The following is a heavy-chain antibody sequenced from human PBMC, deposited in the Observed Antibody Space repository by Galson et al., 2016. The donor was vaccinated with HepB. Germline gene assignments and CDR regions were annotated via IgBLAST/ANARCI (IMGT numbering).Heavy chain of an antibody. V-gene: IGHV3-23*01. D-gene: IGHD3-9*01. J-gene: IGHJ3*02. CDR3: AKDKTELRYFDWQSFGAFHM. Sequence: SLRLSCAVSRFTFGSYAMSWVRQAPGKGLEWVSSISDNAGNTYYADSVKGRFTISRDNSKNTLYQQMNSLRAEDTAVYYCAKDKTELRYFDWQSFGAFHMWGQGTMVTVS. CDR2: ISDNAGNT. CDR1: RFTFGSYA.